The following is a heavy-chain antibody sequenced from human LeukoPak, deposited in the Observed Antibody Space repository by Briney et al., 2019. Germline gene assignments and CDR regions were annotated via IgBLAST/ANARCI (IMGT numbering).Heavy chain of an antibody. CDR2: IYYSGST. Sequence: PSQTLSLTCTVSGGSISSGGYNWSWIRQHPGKGLEWIGYIYYSGSTYYTPSLKSRVTISVDTSKNQFSLKLSSVTAADTAVYYCAGSSYYYDSGGYYFEYWGQGTLVTVSS. J-gene: IGHJ4*02. V-gene: IGHV4-31*03. CDR3: AGSSYYYDSGGYYFEY. CDR1: GGSISSGGYN. D-gene: IGHD3-22*01.